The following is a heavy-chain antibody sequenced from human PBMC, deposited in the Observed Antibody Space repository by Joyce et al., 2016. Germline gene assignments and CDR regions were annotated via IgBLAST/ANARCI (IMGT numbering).Heavy chain of an antibody. CDR3: VRGISARPGGPNWFDP. CDR1: GFSFSGYW. CDR2: INTDGSST. Sequence: EVQLVESGGGLVQPGGSLRLSCAASGFSFSGYWIHWVRQAPGKGLEWVSRINTDGSSTRFADSVKGRFTISRDNAKNTLYLQMNSLRAEDTAVYYCVRGISARPGGPNWFDPWGQGTLVTVSS. J-gene: IGHJ5*02. D-gene: IGHD6-6*01. V-gene: IGHV3-74*01.